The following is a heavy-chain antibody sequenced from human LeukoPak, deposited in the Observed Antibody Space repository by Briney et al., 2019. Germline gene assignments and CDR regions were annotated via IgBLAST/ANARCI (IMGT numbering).Heavy chain of an antibody. D-gene: IGHD4-23*01. CDR3: ARRYGGNSSFDY. CDR2: ISAYNGNT. J-gene: IGHJ4*02. Sequence: GESLKISCKASGYTFTSYGISWVRQAPGQGLEWMGWISAYNGNTNYAQKLQGRVTMTTDTSTSTAYMELRSLRSDDTAVYYCARRYGGNSSFDYWGQGTLVTVSS. CDR1: GYTFTSYG. V-gene: IGHV1-18*01.